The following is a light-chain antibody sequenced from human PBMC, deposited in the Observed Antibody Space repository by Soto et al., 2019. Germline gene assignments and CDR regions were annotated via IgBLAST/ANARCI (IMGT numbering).Light chain of an antibody. CDR2: EVS. J-gene: IGLJ2*01. V-gene: IGLV2-8*01. CDR1: SSDVGGYNY. CDR3: SSYAGSNHVV. Sequence: QSVLTQPPSASGSPGQSVTISCTGTSSDVGGYNYVSWYQQHPGKAPKLMIYEVSKRPSGVPDRFSGSKSGNTASLTVSGLQAEDEADYYCSSYAGSNHVVFGGGTKRPS.